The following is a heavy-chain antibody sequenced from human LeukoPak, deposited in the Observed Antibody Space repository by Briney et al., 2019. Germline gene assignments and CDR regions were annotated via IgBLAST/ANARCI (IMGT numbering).Heavy chain of an antibody. CDR1: GSSFSSYH. CDR2: IYYGGST. D-gene: IGHD3-10*01. CDR3: ARVDYYISGSYYFDY. J-gene: IGHJ4*02. Sequence: SETLSLTCTVSGSSFSSYHWSWIRQPPGKGLEWIGYIYYGGSTKYNPSLKGRVTISLDTSKNQFSLKLSFVTAADTAVYYCARVDYYISGSYYFDYWGQGTLVTVSS. V-gene: IGHV4-59*01.